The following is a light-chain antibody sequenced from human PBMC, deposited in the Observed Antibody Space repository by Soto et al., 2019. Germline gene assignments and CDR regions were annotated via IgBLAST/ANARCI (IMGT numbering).Light chain of an antibody. CDR3: QQYYDWPWT. V-gene: IGKV3-15*01. CDR2: DAS. CDR1: QSVSSD. Sequence: EIVMTHSPATLSVSPGERATLSCRASQSVSSDLAWYQQKPGQVPRLLIYDASTRASGIPARFSGSGSGTEFTLTISSLQSEDLAVYYCQQYYDWPWTFGQGTKVDIK. J-gene: IGKJ1*01.